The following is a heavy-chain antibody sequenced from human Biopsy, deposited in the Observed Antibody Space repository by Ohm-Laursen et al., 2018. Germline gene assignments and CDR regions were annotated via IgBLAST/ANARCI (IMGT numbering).Heavy chain of an antibody. CDR2: ISYDETKK. D-gene: IGHD3-9*01. V-gene: IGHV3-30*18. J-gene: IGHJ5*02. Sequence: RSLRLSCSASGFTFSNYAMHWVRQAPGKGLEWVALISYDETKKYYADSVRGRFTISRDNSKNTLYLQMNSLRAEDTAVYYCSKEDYSFDDTGYYNWFDPWGQGTLVTVSS. CDR3: SKEDYSFDDTGYYNWFDP. CDR1: GFTFSNYA.